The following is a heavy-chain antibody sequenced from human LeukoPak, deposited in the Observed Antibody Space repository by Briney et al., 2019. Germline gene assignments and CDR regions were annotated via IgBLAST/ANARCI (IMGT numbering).Heavy chain of an antibody. CDR3: MMSLTAHYYYGLDV. CDR1: GFTFGSYW. V-gene: IGHV3-7*02. D-gene: IGHD2-21*02. J-gene: IGHJ6*02. CDR2: IKQDGSEK. Sequence: PGGSLRLSCAASGFTFGSYWMSWVRQAPGKRLEWVASIKQDGSEKYYVDSVKGRFTISRDNAKNSLFLQMNSLRADDTAVYHCMMSLTAHYYYGLDVWGQGTTVTVSS.